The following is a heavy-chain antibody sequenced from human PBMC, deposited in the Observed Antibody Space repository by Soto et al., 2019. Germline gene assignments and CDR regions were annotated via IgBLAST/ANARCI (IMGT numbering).Heavy chain of an antibody. D-gene: IGHD3-22*01. J-gene: IGHJ3*02. CDR1: GYTFTGYY. CDR2: INPNSGGT. CDR3: ARATLTDYDDSSGYSDAFDI. V-gene: IGHV1-2*02. Sequence: ASVKVSCKASGYTFTGYYMHWVRQAPGQGLEWMGWINPNSGGTNYAQKFQGRVTMTRDTSISTAYMELSRLRSEDTAVYYCARATLTDYDDSSGYSDAFDIWGQGTMVTVSS.